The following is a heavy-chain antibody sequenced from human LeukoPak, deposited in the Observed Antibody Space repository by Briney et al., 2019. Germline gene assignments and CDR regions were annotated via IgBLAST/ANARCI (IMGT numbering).Heavy chain of an antibody. CDR3: TRDWGTTRHFDY. D-gene: IGHD3-16*01. V-gene: IGHV3-74*01. Sequence: PGGSLGLSCAASGFIFSHYWMHWVRQAPGKGLVWVSHVNSDGRTTTYADSVKGRFTISRDNAKNTLYLQMDSLTAEDTAIYYCTRDWGTTRHFDYWGQGALVTVSS. CDR2: VNSDGRTT. J-gene: IGHJ4*02. CDR1: GFIFSHYW.